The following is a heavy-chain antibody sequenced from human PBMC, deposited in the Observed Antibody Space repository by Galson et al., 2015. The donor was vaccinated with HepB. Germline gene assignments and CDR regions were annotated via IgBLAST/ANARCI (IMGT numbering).Heavy chain of an antibody. CDR3: ARGGYSSSR. Sequence: SLRLSCAASGFTFSSYAMHWVRQAPGKGLEWVAVISYDGSNKYYADSVKGRFTISRDNSKNTLYLQMNSLRAEDTAVYYCARGGYSSSRWGQGTLVTVSS. D-gene: IGHD6-6*01. CDR2: ISYDGSNK. V-gene: IGHV3-30-3*01. CDR1: GFTFSSYA. J-gene: IGHJ4*02.